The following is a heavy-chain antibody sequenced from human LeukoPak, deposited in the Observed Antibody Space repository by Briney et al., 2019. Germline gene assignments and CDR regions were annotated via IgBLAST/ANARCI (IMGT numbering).Heavy chain of an antibody. CDR2: IIPILGIA. CDR3: ARDVVVVAASPLGGPLRRGYYYYGMDV. Sequence: ASVKVSCKASGGTFSSYAISWVRQAPGQGFEWMGRIIPILGIANYAQKFQGRVTITADKSTSTAYMELSSLRSEDTAVYYCARDVVVVAASPLGGPLRRGYYYYGMDVWGQGTTVTVSS. CDR1: GGTFSSYA. J-gene: IGHJ6*02. V-gene: IGHV1-69*04. D-gene: IGHD2-15*01.